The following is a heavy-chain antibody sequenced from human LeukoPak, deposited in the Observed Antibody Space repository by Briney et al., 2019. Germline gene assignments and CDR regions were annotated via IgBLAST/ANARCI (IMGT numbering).Heavy chain of an antibody. D-gene: IGHD2-15*01. CDR3: AKGQGGSSQGDGEDAFDI. Sequence: PGGSLRLSCAASGFTFSSYGMHWVRQAPGKGLEWVAVISYDGSNKYYADSVKGRFTISRDNSKNTLCLQMNSLRAEDTAVYYCAKGQGGSSQGDGEDAFDIWGQGTMVTVSS. CDR1: GFTFSSYG. J-gene: IGHJ3*02. V-gene: IGHV3-30*18. CDR2: ISYDGSNK.